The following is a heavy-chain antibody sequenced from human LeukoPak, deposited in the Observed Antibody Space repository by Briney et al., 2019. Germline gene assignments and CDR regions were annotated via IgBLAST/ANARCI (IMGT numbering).Heavy chain of an antibody. CDR3: ARKYCTNGVCHNWFDP. CDR2: ISSSSSLI. J-gene: IGHJ5*02. D-gene: IGHD2-8*01. V-gene: IGHV3-21*01. CDR1: GFTFSYYS. Sequence: PGGSLRLSCAASGFTFSYYSMNWVRQAPGRGLEWVSCISSSSSLIFYSDSVRGRFTISRDNAKNLLYLHMNSLRAEDTAVYYCARKYCTNGVCHNWFDPWGQGTLVTVSS.